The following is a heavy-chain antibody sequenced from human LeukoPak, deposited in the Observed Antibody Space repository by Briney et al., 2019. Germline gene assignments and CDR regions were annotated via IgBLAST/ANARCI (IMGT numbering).Heavy chain of an antibody. CDR3: ATDQRITMIRGVIVH. D-gene: IGHD3-10*01. Sequence: GGSLRLSCAASGFTFTNAWMTWVRQAPGKGLEWVGRIKSKGDGETTDYAAPVKGRFTMSRDDSKATLYLQMNSLKAEDTAVYYCATDQRITMIRGVIVHWGQGALVTVSS. CDR1: GFTFTNAW. CDR2: IKSKGDGETT. J-gene: IGHJ4*02. V-gene: IGHV3-15*01.